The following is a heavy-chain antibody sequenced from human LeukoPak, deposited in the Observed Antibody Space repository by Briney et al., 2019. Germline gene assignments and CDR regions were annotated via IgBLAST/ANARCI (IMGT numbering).Heavy chain of an antibody. D-gene: IGHD4-23*01. J-gene: IGHJ4*02. Sequence: PSETLSLTCTVSGGSISSYYWSWIRQPPGKGLEWIGYIYYSGSTNYNPSLKSRVTISVDTSKNQFSLKLSSVTAADTAVYYCARTHGGNSLPFDYWGQGTLVTVSS. CDR3: ARTHGGNSLPFDY. CDR2: IYYSGST. CDR1: GGSISSYY. V-gene: IGHV4-59*01.